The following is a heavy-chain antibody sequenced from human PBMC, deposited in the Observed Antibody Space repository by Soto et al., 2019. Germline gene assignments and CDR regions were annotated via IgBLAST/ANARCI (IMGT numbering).Heavy chain of an antibody. CDR1: RYTVKSYA. Sequence: PWGSIRLSSAASRYTVKSYAMGGALKTPGKGLEWVLVISGSGGSTYFADSVKGRFTISRDNSKNTLYLQMSSLSAEDTAVYYCAKGSAILWFAELLLPLDYWGQGTLVTVSS. D-gene: IGHD3-10*01. V-gene: IGHV3-23*01. CDR2: ISGSGGST. J-gene: IGHJ4*02. CDR3: AKGSAILWFAELLLPLDY.